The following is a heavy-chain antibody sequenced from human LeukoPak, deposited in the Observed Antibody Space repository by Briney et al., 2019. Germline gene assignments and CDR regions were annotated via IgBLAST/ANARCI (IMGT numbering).Heavy chain of an antibody. Sequence: KASETLSLTCAVYGGSFSGYYWSWIRQPPGKGLEWIGEINHSGSTNYNPSLKSRVTISVDTSKNQFSLKLSSVTAADTAVYYCARDGVAGRGYFDYWGQGTLVTVSS. CDR2: INHSGST. D-gene: IGHD6-19*01. CDR3: ARDGVAGRGYFDY. CDR1: GGSFSGYY. J-gene: IGHJ4*02. V-gene: IGHV4-34*01.